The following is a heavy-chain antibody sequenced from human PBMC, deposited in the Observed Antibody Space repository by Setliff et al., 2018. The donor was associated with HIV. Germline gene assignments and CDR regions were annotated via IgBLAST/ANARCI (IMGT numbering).Heavy chain of an antibody. CDR2: IYYSGST. CDR1: GGSFSGHY. J-gene: IGHJ4*02. Sequence: PSETLSLTCAVYGGSFSGHYWSWIRQAPGKGLDWLGNIYYSGSTNFNPSLKGRVTISLDSSKNQFSLKLNSVTAADTAIYYCARGNPDYDILTGFWSHSFDYWGRGTLVTVSS. V-gene: IGHV4-34*01. CDR3: ARGNPDYDILTGFWSHSFDY. D-gene: IGHD3-9*01.